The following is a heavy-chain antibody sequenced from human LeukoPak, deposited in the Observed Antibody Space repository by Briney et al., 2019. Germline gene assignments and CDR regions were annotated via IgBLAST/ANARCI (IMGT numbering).Heavy chain of an antibody. J-gene: IGHJ4*02. D-gene: IGHD3-22*01. V-gene: IGHV4-34*01. Sequence: SETLSLTCAVYGGSFSGYYWSWIRQPPGKGLEWIGEINHSGSTNYNPSLKSRVTISVDTSKNQFSLKLSSVTAADTAVYHCARGGYYDSSGYYGFYFDYWGQGTLVTVSS. CDR1: GGSFSGYY. CDR3: ARGGYYDSSGYYGFYFDY. CDR2: INHSGST.